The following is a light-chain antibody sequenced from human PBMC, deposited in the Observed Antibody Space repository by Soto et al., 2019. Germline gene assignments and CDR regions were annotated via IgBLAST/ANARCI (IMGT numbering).Light chain of an antibody. CDR3: SVWDASLRGV. J-gene: IGLJ2*01. Sequence: QSVLTQPPSASGTPGQRVTISCSGSSSNIGTNYVYWYQQLPGTAPKLLIYKNNQRPSGVPDRFSGSKSGTSASLAISGLRFEDEAAYYCSVWDASLRGVFGGGTKLTVL. CDR2: KNN. V-gene: IGLV1-47*01. CDR1: SSNIGTNY.